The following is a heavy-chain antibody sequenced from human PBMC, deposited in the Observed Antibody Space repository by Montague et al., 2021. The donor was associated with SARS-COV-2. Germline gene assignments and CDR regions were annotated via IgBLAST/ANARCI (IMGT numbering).Heavy chain of an antibody. J-gene: IGHJ4*02. CDR1: GFTFTDHD. CDR2: SKSKGHGYAT. CDR3: VLWMYLCPY. D-gene: IGHD5-12*01. Sequence: SLRLSCATSGFTFTDHDMGWVRQAPGEGLEWVGHSKSKGHGYATEYAASVKGRSTISRDESENSLHLQMNSLKNEDAAVYYCVLWMYLCPYWGQGTLVTVSS. V-gene: IGHV3-72*01.